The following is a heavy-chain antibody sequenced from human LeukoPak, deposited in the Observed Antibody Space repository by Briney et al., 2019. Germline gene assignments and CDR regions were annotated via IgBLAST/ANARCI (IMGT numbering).Heavy chain of an antibody. CDR2: IYYSGSS. V-gene: IGHV4-39*01. D-gene: IGHD3-16*02. CDR3: ARHSESYDYVWGSYRLLFDY. Sequence: SETLSLTCTVSGGSISSSSYYWGWIRQPPGKGLEWIGSIYYSGSSYYNPSLKSRVTISVDTSQNQFSLKLSSVTAADTAVYYCARHSESYDYVWGSYRLLFDYWGQGTLVTVSS. J-gene: IGHJ4*02. CDR1: GGSISSSSYY.